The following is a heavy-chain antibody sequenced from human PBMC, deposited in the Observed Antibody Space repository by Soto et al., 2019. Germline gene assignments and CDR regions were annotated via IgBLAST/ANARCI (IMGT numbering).Heavy chain of an antibody. V-gene: IGHV1-46*03. D-gene: IGHD5-12*01. CDR3: ASQIVATIVISLAFDI. J-gene: IGHJ3*02. Sequence: ASVKVSCTASGYTFTSYYMHWVRQAPGQGLEWMGIINPSGGSTSYAQKFQGRVTMTRDTSTSTVYMELSSLRSEDTAVYYCASQIVATIVISLAFDIWGQGTMVTVSS. CDR2: INPSGGST. CDR1: GYTFTSYY.